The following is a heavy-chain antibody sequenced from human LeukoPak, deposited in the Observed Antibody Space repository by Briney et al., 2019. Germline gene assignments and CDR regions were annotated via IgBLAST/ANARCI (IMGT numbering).Heavy chain of an antibody. CDR3: ARATGIQLWLER. CDR2: IYFSGST. V-gene: IGHV4-59*01. Sequence: SETLSLTCTVSGGSLSNYYWSWIRLPPGKGLEWIGYIYFSGSTNYNPSLKSRLTISVDTSKNQFSLKLSSVTAADTAVYYCARATGIQLWLERWGQGTLVTVSS. D-gene: IGHD5-18*01. J-gene: IGHJ4*02. CDR1: GGSLSNYY.